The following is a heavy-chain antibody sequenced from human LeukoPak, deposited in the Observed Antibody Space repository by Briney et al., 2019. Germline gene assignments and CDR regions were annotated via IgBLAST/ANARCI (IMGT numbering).Heavy chain of an antibody. Sequence: GGSLRLSCAAYEFTFDDYAMHWVRQAPGKGLEWVSLISWDDGSTYYADSVMGRFTISRDNSKNSLYLQMNSLRAEDTALYYCAKAASSSLWHMDVWGKGTTVTVSS. D-gene: IGHD6-6*01. J-gene: IGHJ6*03. V-gene: IGHV3-43D*03. CDR3: AKAASSSLWHMDV. CDR1: EFTFDDYA. CDR2: ISWDDGST.